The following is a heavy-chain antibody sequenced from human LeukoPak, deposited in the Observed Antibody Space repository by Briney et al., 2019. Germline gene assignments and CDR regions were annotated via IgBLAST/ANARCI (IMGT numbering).Heavy chain of an antibody. CDR2: ISSSSSYI. J-gene: IGHJ4*02. CDR3: ARVTYYYDSSGYYDYFDY. Sequence: GGSLRLSCAASGFTFSSYSMNWVRQAPGKGLEWVSSISSSSSYIYYADSVKGRFTISRDNAKNSLYLQMNSLRAEDTAVYYCARVTYYYDSSGYYDYFDYWGQGTLVTVSS. D-gene: IGHD3-22*01. V-gene: IGHV3-21*01. CDR1: GFTFSSYS.